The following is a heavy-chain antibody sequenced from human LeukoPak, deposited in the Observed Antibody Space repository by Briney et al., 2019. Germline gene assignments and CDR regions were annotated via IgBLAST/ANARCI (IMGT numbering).Heavy chain of an antibody. J-gene: IGHJ4*02. D-gene: IGHD2-8*01. CDR3: ARVRVLMVYAMDY. Sequence: SETLSLTCTVSGGSISSSSYSWGWIRQPPGKGLEWIGSIYYSGSTYYNPSLKSRVTISVDTSKNQFSLKLSSVTAADTAVYYCARVRVLMVYAMDYWGQGTLVTVSS. CDR1: GGSISSSSYS. CDR2: IYYSGST. V-gene: IGHV4-39*07.